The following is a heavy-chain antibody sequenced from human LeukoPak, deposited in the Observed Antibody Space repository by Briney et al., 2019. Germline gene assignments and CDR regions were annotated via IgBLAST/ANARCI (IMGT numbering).Heavy chain of an antibody. CDR3: ARISTTLTTRDFDT. J-gene: IGHJ4*02. CDR2: VYYSGST. V-gene: IGHV4-38-2*02. CDR1: GYAIISGYY. Sequence: PSETLSLTCSVSGYAIISGYYWGWLRHSPGKGLEWIGAVYYSGSTYYSPSLKSRVTISVDTSKNHFFLNLTSVTAADTAMYYCARISTTLTTRDFDTWGQGTLVTVSS. D-gene: IGHD4-11*01.